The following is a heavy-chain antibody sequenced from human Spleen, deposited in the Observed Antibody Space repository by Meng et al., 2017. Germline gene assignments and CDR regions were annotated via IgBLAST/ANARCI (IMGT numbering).Heavy chain of an antibody. V-gene: IGHV4-34*01. CDR3: ARAARVGYFDL. D-gene: IGHD6-13*01. J-gene: IGHJ2*01. CDR1: GGSFSDYS. Sequence: QVPLQQWGAGLLTPSETLSLPCGVYGGSFSDYSWSWIRQPPGKGLEWIGEINHSGSTNYNPSLESRATISVDTSQNNLSLKLSSVTAADSAVYYCARAARVGYFDLWGRGTLVTVSS. CDR2: INHSGST.